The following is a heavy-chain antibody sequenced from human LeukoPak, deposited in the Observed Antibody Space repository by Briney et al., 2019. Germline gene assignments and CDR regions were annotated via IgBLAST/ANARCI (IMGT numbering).Heavy chain of an antibody. CDR1: GFSFSSYW. J-gene: IGHJ4*02. CDR3: ARDKRTGDSYFDS. CDR2: IKQDGSEK. Sequence: GGSLRLSCAASGFSFSSYWMSWVRQAPGKGLEWVSNIKQDGSEKYYVDSVKGRFTISRDNAKYSLHLQMDSLRAEDTAAYYCARDKRTGDSYFDSWGQGTLVTVSS. V-gene: IGHV3-7*01. D-gene: IGHD7-27*01.